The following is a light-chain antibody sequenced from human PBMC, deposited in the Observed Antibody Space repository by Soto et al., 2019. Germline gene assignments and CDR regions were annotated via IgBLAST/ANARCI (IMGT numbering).Light chain of an antibody. J-gene: IGKJ4*01. CDR2: YTS. V-gene: IGKV3-15*01. CDR3: QRYNNWPLT. Sequence: EVVRTQSPATLSVSTGECATLACRASQGIGYTLAWYQHNPGQTPRLLIYYTSTRATGVPARFSGSRSGTEFTLTINSLQSEDYAVYYCQRYNNWPLTFGGGTKVASK. CDR1: QGIGYT.